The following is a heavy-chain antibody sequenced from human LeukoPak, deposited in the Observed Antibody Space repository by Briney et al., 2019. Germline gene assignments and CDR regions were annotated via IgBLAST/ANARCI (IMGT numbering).Heavy chain of an antibody. CDR1: GFTFSSYS. J-gene: IGHJ4*02. Sequence: KPGGSLRLSCVVSGFTFSSYSMNWVRQAPGKGLEWVSSISSSSYIYYADSVKGRFTISRDNARNSLYLQMNSLRAEDTAVYYCARDGCGGDCYSDYWGQGTLVTVSS. D-gene: IGHD2-21*02. V-gene: IGHV3-21*01. CDR3: ARDGCGGDCYSDY. CDR2: ISSSSYI.